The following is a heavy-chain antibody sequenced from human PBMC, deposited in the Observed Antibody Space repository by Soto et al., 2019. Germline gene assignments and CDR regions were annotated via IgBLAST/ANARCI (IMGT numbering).Heavy chain of an antibody. CDR3: ARDPLWGTAMVLWYFDR. D-gene: IGHD5-18*01. Sequence: QVQLVESGGGVVQPGRSLRLSCAASGFTFSSYAMHWVRQAPGKGLEWVAVISYDGSNKYYADSVKGRFTISRDNSKNTTYLQMNRLRAEDTAVYYCARDPLWGTAMVLWYFDRWGRGTLVTVSS. V-gene: IGHV3-30-3*01. CDR1: GFTFSSYA. CDR2: ISYDGSNK. J-gene: IGHJ2*01.